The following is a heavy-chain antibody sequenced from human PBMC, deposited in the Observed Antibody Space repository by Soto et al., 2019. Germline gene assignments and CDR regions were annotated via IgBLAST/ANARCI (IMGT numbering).Heavy chain of an antibody. CDR1: GYTFTNCG. V-gene: IGHV1-18*01. CDR2: ISAYNGDT. CDR3: ARPEERHLDYYFDY. J-gene: IGHJ4*02. Sequence: ASVKVSCKPSGYTFTNCGITWVRQAPGQGLEWMGCISAYNGDTKYAQNLQGRVTMTTDTSTSTAYMELRSLRSDDTAVYYCARPEERHLDYYFDYWGQGTQVTVSS. D-gene: IGHD3-9*01.